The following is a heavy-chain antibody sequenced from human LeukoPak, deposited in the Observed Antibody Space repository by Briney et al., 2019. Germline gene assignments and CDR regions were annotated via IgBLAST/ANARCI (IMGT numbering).Heavy chain of an antibody. CDR1: GFTFSNYA. D-gene: IGHD1-20*01. CDR2: ISGSGGST. V-gene: IGHV3-23*01. Sequence: GGSLRLSCAASGFTFSNYAMTWARQAPGRGLEWVSAISGSGGSTHNADSVKGRFTISRDNTKNMLYLQMNSLRAEDTAVYYCAKDSANWRGDFDNWGQGTLVTVSS. J-gene: IGHJ4*02. CDR3: AKDSANWRGDFDN.